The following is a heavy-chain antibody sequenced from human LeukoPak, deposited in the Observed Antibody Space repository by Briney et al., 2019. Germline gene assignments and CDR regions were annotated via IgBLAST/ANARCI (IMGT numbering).Heavy chain of an antibody. CDR3: ARGGLRDSSSWYLGQGGDY. CDR2: INPNSGGT. V-gene: IGHV1-2*02. J-gene: IGHJ4*02. CDR1: GYTFTGYY. Sequence: ASVKVSYKASGYTFTGYYMHWVRQAPGQGLEWMGWINPNSGGTNYAQKFQGRVTMTRDTSISTAYMELSRLRSDDTAVYYCARGGLRDSSSWYLGQGGDYWGQGTLVTVSS. D-gene: IGHD6-13*01.